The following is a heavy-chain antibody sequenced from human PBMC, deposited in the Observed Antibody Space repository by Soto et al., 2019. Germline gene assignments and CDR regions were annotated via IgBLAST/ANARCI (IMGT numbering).Heavy chain of an antibody. CDR1: GFTFSNAW. D-gene: IGHD1-7*01. Sequence: PRLSCAASGFTFSNAWMSWVRQAPGKGLEWVGRIKSKTDGGTTDYAAPVKGRFTISRDDSKNTLYLQMNSLKTEDTAVYYCTTGLVLGLGSAFDIWGQGTMVTVSS. CDR2: IKSKTDGGTT. J-gene: IGHJ3*02. CDR3: TTGLVLGLGSAFDI. V-gene: IGHV3-15*01.